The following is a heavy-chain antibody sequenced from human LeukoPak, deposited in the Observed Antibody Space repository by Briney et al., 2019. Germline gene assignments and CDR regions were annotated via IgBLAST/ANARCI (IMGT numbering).Heavy chain of an antibody. Sequence: PSETLSLTCAVYGGSFSGYYWSWIRQPPGKGLEWIGEINHSGSTNYNPSLKSRVTISVDTSKSQFSLKLTSVTAADTAVYYCARITRSSYDFWSGWASWYYMDVWGKGTTVTVSS. J-gene: IGHJ6*03. CDR1: GGSFSGYY. CDR2: INHSGST. CDR3: ARITRSSYDFWSGWASWYYMDV. V-gene: IGHV4-34*01. D-gene: IGHD3-3*01.